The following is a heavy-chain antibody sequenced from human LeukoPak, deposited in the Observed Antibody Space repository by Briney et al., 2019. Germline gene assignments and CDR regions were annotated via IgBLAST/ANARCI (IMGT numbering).Heavy chain of an antibody. Sequence: GALRLSCAASGFTFSSYGMHWVRQAPGKGLEWVAVISYDGSNKYYADSVKGRFTISRDNAKNSLYLQMNSLRAEDTAVYYCARGYSRAAFDIWGQGTVVAVSS. D-gene: IGHD2-15*01. CDR3: ARGYSRAAFDI. CDR1: GFTFSSYG. V-gene: IGHV3-30*03. CDR2: ISYDGSNK. J-gene: IGHJ3*02.